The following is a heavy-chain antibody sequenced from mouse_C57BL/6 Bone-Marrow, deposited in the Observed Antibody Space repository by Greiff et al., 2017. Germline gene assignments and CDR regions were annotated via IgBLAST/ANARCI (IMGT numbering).Heavy chain of an antibody. J-gene: IGHJ3*01. V-gene: IGHV1-69*01. CDR2: IDPSDSYT. Sequence: QVQLQQPGAELVMPGASVKLSCKASGYTFTSYWMHWVKQRPGPGLEWIGEIDPSDSYTNYNQKFKGKSTLTVDKSSSTAYMQLSSLTSEDSAVYYCAREGHYYYGPGFAYWGQGTLVTVSA. D-gene: IGHD1-1*01. CDR1: GYTFTSYW. CDR3: AREGHYYYGPGFAY.